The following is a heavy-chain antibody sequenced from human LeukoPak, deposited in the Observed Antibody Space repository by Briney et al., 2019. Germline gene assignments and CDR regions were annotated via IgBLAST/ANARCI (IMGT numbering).Heavy chain of an antibody. CDR3: VRDTGKIDGYFDS. CDR2: IYHSGST. Sequence: PSETLSLTCTVSGYSISSGYYWGWLRQPPGKGLEWIGSIYHSGSTYYNPSLKSRVTISVDTSKNQFSLKLSSVTAADTAVYYCVRDTGKIDGYFDSWGQGTPVTVSS. D-gene: IGHD1-1*01. J-gene: IGHJ4*02. CDR1: GYSISSGYY. V-gene: IGHV4-38-2*02.